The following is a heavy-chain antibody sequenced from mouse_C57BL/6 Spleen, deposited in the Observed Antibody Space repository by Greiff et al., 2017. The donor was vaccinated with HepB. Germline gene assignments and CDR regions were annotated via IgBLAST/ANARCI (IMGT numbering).Heavy chain of an antibody. Sequence: VKLVESGAELVRPGASVTLSCKASGYTFTDYEMHWVKQTPVHGLEWIGAIDPETGGTAYNQKFKGKAILTADKSSSTAYMELRSLTSEDSAVYYCVGNYGAWFAYWGQGTLVTVSA. CDR3: VGNYGAWFAY. CDR1: GYTFTDYE. J-gene: IGHJ3*01. D-gene: IGHD2-1*01. CDR2: IDPETGGT. V-gene: IGHV1-15*01.